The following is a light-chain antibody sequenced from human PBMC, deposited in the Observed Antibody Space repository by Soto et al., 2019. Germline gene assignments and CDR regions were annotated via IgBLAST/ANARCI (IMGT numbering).Light chain of an antibody. V-gene: IGKV3-20*01. CDR1: QSVSSSY. CDR3: QQYGSAPLA. J-gene: IGKJ4*01. CDR2: CAS. Sequence: EIVLTQSPGTLSLSPGERATLSCRASQSVSSSYLAWYQQKPGQAPRLLIYCASNRPSGIPDRFSGSGSGTDFTLTISRLEPEDIARYYCQQYGSAPLAIGGGSRVEIK.